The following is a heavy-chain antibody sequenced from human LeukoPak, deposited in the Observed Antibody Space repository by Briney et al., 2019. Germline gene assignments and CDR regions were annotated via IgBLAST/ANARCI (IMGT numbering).Heavy chain of an antibody. CDR1: GGSISSSSYY. D-gene: IGHD2-2*01. J-gene: IGHJ5*02. CDR2: ISGSGGTT. Sequence: PSETLSLTCTVSGGSISSSSYYWGWVRQAPGKGLEWVSAISGSGGTTYYADSVKGRFTISRDNSKHTLYLQMNSLRAEDTAVYYCAKVQCGSISCYDWLDPWGQGTLVTVPS. CDR3: AKVQCGSISCYDWLDP. V-gene: IGHV3-23*01.